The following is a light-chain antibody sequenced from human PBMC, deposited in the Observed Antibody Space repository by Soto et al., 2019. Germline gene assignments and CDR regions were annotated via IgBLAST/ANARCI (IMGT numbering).Light chain of an antibody. CDR1: SSDVGGYDY. CDR3: SSYTNGGPPVV. V-gene: IGLV2-14*03. Sequence: QSALTQPASVSGSAGQSITISCTGTSSDVGGYDYVSWYQQHPGKVPKLLIYDVSDRASWVSNRFSGSKSGNTASLTLSGLQAEYEADYYCSSYTNGGPPVVFGGGTQLTVL. J-gene: IGLJ2*01. CDR2: DVS.